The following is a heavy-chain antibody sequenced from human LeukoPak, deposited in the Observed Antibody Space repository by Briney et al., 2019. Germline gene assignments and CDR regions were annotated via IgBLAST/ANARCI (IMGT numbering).Heavy chain of an antibody. V-gene: IGHV3-11*01. D-gene: IGHD2-2*02. CDR1: RFIFSDYY. CDR2: ISSSGSST. J-gene: IGHJ6*02. Sequence: PGGSLRLSCAASRFIFSDYYMSWIRQAPGKGLEWVSYISSSGSSTYYADSVKGRFAISRDNARNSLYLQMNSLRAEDTAVYYCARDDRSDTTSCYTNYYYGTDVWGQGTTVTVSS. CDR3: ARDDRSDTTSCYTNYYYGTDV.